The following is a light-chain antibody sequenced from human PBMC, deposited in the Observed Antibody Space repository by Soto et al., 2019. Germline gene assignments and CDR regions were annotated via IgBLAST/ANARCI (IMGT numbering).Light chain of an antibody. V-gene: IGKV3-11*01. CDR2: DAS. Sequence: EIVMTQSQATLSVSPGERVTFSCRASQSVSSNLAWYQHKPGQAPRLLIYDASNRATGIPARFSGSGSGTDFTLTISSLEPEDFAVYYCQQRSNWPPTFGQGTKVDI. J-gene: IGKJ1*01. CDR3: QQRSNWPPT. CDR1: QSVSSN.